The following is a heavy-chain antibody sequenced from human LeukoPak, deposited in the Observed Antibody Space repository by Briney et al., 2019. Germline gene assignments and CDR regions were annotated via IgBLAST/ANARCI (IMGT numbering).Heavy chain of an antibody. CDR3: ARAHFYDFWSGYYYFDY. Sequence: SQTLSLTCTVSGGSISSGDYYWSWIRQPPGKGLEWIGYIYYSGSTYYNPSLKSRVTISVDTSENQFSLKLSSVTAADTAVYYCARAHFYDFWSGYYYFDYWGQGTLVTVSS. D-gene: IGHD3-3*01. V-gene: IGHV4-30-4*08. J-gene: IGHJ4*02. CDR1: GGSISSGDYY. CDR2: IYYSGST.